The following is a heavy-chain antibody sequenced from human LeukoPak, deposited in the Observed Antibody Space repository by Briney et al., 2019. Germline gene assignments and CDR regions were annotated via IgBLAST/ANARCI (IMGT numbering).Heavy chain of an antibody. D-gene: IGHD1-1*01. V-gene: IGHV3-21*01. J-gene: IGHJ5*02. CDR1: GFTFSSYS. CDR3: ARMEPGNWFDP. Sequence: GGSLRLSCAASGFTFSSYSMNWVRQGPGKGLEWVSSISSSSSYIYYADSVKGRFTISRDNAKNSLYLQMNSLRAEDTAVYYCARMEPGNWFDPWGQGTLVTVSS. CDR2: ISSSSSYI.